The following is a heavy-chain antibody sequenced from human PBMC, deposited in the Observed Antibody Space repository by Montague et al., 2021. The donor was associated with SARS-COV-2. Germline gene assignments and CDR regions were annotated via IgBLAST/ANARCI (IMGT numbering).Heavy chain of an antibody. CDR3: AKDFGALWLGELFSYYFDY. V-gene: IGHV3-43*02. CDR1: GFTFDDYA. Sequence: SLRLSCAASGFTFDDYAMHWVRQAPGRGLEWVSLISGDGGFTYYADSVKGRFTISRDNSKNSLYLQMNSLRPEDTALYSCAKDFGALWLGELFSYYFDYWGQGTLVTVSS. CDR2: ISGDGGFT. J-gene: IGHJ4*02. D-gene: IGHD3-10*01.